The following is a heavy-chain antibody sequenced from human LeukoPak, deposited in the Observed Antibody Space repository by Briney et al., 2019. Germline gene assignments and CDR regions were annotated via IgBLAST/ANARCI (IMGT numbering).Heavy chain of an antibody. CDR3: AKVVNTAMDIDY. V-gene: IGHV3-7*01. CDR1: GFTFSTYG. J-gene: IGHJ4*02. Sequence: GGSLRLSCAASGFTFSTYGMHWVRQAPGKGLEWVANIKQDGSEKYYVDSVKGRFTISRDNAKNSLYLQMNGLRAEDTAVYYCAKVVNTAMDIDYWGQGTLVTVSS. CDR2: IKQDGSEK. D-gene: IGHD5-18*01.